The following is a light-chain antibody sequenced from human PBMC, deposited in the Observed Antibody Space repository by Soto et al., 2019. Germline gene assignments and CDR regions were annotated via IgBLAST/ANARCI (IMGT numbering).Light chain of an antibody. Sequence: IPLTQSPSSLAASVGDRVTRTFRASRNVSIYLNWYQHKPGKGPTLLIHATSNLQIGVPSRFSGSGSGTEFTLTISSLEPEDFGTYYCQQSYKMPSFGQGTRLEIK. CDR3: QQSYKMPS. CDR1: RNVSIY. CDR2: ATS. J-gene: IGKJ5*01. V-gene: IGKV1-39*01.